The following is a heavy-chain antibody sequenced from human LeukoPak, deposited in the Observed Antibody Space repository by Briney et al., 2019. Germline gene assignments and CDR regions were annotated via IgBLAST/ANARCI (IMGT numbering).Heavy chain of an antibody. D-gene: IGHD2-15*01. CDR3: AREGSAYHAES. J-gene: IGHJ4*02. V-gene: IGHV4-4*07. CDR1: NGFISSYY. CDR2: IHSSGST. Sequence: SETLSLTCSVSNGFISSYYWSWIRQPAGKGLEWIGRIHSSGSTNYNPSLKSRLTISLDKSRNHFSLTLTSVTAADTATYYYAREGSAYHAESWRQGTLVTVSS.